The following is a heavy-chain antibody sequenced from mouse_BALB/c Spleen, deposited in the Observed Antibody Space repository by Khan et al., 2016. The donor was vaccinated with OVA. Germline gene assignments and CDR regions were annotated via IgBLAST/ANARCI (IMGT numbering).Heavy chain of an antibody. D-gene: IGHD2-1*01. CDR2: IWGDGST. J-gene: IGHJ4*01. CDR3: ARSYYANHGEAMDY. V-gene: IGHV2-6-7*01. Sequence: GEGKEEGPGLVAPSQSLSITCTVSGFSLTGYGVNWVRQPPGKGLEWLGMIWGDGSTDYNSALKSRLSIIKDNSKSQVFLKMNSLQTDDTARYYCARSYYANHGEAMDYWGQGNSVTVSS. CDR1: GFSLTGYG.